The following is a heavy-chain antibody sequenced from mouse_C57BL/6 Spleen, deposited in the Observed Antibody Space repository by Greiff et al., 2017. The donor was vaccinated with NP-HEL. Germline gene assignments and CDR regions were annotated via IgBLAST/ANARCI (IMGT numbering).Heavy chain of an antibody. J-gene: IGHJ4*01. CDR1: GFSLTSYG. V-gene: IGHV2-2*01. CDR2: IWSGGST. Sequence: VQLVESGPGLVQPSQSLSITCTVSGFSLTSYGVHWVRQSPGKGLEWLGVIWSGGSTDYNAAFISRLSISKDNSTSQVFFKMNSLQADDTAIYYCARKGISYYYAMDYWGQGTSVTVSS. CDR3: ARKGISYYYAMDY.